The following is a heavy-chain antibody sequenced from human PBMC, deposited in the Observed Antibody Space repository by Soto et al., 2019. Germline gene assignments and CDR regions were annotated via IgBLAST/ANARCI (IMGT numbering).Heavy chain of an antibody. J-gene: IGHJ6*02. CDR2: INHSGST. CDR3: ARFDASPNYYYYYGMDV. Sequence: SETLSLTCAVYGGSFSGYYWSWIRQPPGKGLEWIGEINHSGSTNYNPSLKSRVTISVDTSKNQFSLKLSSVTAADTAVYYCARFDASPNYYYYYGMDVWGQGTTLTVSS. D-gene: IGHD2-15*01. V-gene: IGHV4-34*01. CDR1: GGSFSGYY.